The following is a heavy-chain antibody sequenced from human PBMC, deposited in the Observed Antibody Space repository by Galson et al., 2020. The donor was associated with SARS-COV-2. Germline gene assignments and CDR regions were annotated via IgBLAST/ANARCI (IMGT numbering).Heavy chain of an antibody. J-gene: IGHJ4*02. CDR2: ISPSSHYI. CDR3: ARVYCNGGGCPPGPAY. CDR1: GFSFSSYS. V-gene: IGHV3-21*01. D-gene: IGHD2-15*01. Sequence: GGSLRLSCAASGFSFSSYSMNWVRQAPGKGLQWVASISPSSHYIYYADSLKGRFTISRDNAKNSLYLQMSSLRAEDTAVYYCARVYCNGGGCPPGPAYWGQGTLVTVSS.